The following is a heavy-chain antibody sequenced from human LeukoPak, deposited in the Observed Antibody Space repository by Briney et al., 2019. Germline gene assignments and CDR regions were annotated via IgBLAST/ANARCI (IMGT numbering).Heavy chain of an antibody. V-gene: IGHV1-8*01. Sequence: GASVKVSCKASGYTFTSYDINWVRQATGQGPEWMGWTNPISGYTGYAQKFQGRVTMTRNTSISTAYMELSSLRSEDTAVYYCARGNRLYSSSWYSLAFDIWGQGTMVTVSS. CDR2: TNPISGYT. D-gene: IGHD6-13*01. CDR3: ARGNRLYSSSWYSLAFDI. CDR1: GYTFTSYD. J-gene: IGHJ3*02.